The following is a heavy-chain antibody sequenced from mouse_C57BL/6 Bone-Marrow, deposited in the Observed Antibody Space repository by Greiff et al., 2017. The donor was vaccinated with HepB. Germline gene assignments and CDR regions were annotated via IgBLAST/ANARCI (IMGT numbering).Heavy chain of an antibody. D-gene: IGHD3-2*02. CDR1: GYTFTSYW. CDR3: ARRLLPYFDY. J-gene: IGHJ2*01. V-gene: IGHV1-55*01. CDR2: IYPGSGST. Sequence: QVQLQQPGAELVKPGASVKMSCKASGYTFTSYWITWVKQRPGQGLEWIGDIYPGSGSTNYNEKFKSKATLTADTSSSTAYMQLSSLTSEDSAVYYCARRLLPYFDYWGQGTTLTVSS.